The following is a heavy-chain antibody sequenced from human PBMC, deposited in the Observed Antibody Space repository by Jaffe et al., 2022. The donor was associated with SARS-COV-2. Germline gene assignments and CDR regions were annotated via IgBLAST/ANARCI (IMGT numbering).Heavy chain of an antibody. CDR3: AKGGHNSWFDS. V-gene: IGHV3-23*01. CDR2: ISTGGVNT. CDR1: GFTFSGSA. D-gene: IGHD1-1*01. Sequence: EVQLLESGGGLVQPGGSLRLSCAASGFTFSGSAMSWVRQAPGRGLEWVSTISTGGVNTFYADSVKGRFTISRDNSKNTVDLQMNSLRVEDTAVYYCAKGGHNSWFDSWGQGTLVPVSS. J-gene: IGHJ5*01.